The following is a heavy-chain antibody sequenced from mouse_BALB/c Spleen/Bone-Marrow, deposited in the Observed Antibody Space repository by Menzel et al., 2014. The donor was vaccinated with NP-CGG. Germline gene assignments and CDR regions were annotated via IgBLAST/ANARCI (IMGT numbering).Heavy chain of an antibody. CDR2: INPSNGGT. V-gene: IGHV1S81*02. D-gene: IGHD2-4*01. CDR1: GYTFTSYY. J-gene: IGHJ2*01. Sequence: QVQLQQSGAELVKPGASVKLSCKASGYTFTSYYMYWVKQRPGQGLEWIGEINPSNGGTNFNEKFKSKATLTVDKSSSTAYMQPSSLTSEDSAVYYCTRSTMITYFDYWGQGTTLTASS. CDR3: TRSTMITYFDY.